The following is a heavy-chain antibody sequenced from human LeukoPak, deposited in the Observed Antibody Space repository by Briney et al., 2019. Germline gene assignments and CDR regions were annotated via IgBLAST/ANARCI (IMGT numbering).Heavy chain of an antibody. CDR1: GGSISSYY. CDR3: AKDRMNGGSTPESTLPPEIDY. D-gene: IGHD1-26*01. J-gene: IGHJ4*02. V-gene: IGHV4-59*01. CDR2: IYYSGST. Sequence: PSETLSLTCTVSGGSISSYYWSWIRQPPGKGLEWIGYIYYSGSTNYNPSLKTRVTISVDTSKNQFSLKLSSVTAADTAVYYCAKDRMNGGSTPESTLPPEIDYWGQGTLVTVSS.